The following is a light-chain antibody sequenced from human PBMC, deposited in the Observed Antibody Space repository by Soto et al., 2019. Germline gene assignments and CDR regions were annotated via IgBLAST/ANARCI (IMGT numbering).Light chain of an antibody. CDR1: QSVNSDF. Sequence: EVVLTQSPGTLSLSPGETATLSCRASQSVNSDFLAWYQQKPGQAPRLLVYGSSTRAAGVPDRFSGSGSGTDFTLTISRLEPEDFAVYYCQQYGRSPLLYTFGQETKLGVK. CDR2: GSS. V-gene: IGKV3-20*01. CDR3: QQYGRSPLLYT. J-gene: IGKJ2*01.